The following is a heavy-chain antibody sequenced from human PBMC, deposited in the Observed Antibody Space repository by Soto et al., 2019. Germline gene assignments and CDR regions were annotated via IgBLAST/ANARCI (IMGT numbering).Heavy chain of an antibody. Sequence: QVQLVQSGAEVKKPGSSVKVSCKASGGTFSSYAISWVRQAPGQGLEWMGGIIPIFGTANYAQKFQGRVTITADESTSTAYMELSSLRSEDTAVYYCARDLYYYGSGSYSSSRYYYGMDVWGQGTTFTVSS. D-gene: IGHD3-10*01. CDR1: GGTFSSYA. CDR2: IIPIFGTA. CDR3: ARDLYYYGSGSYSSSRYYYGMDV. J-gene: IGHJ6*02. V-gene: IGHV1-69*01.